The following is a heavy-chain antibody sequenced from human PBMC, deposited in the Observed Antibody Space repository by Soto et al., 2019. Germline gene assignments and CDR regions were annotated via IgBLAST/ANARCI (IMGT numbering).Heavy chain of an antibody. Sequence: QVQLVQSGAEVKKPGSSVKVSCKASGGTFSSYAISWVRQAPGQGLEWMGGIIPIFGTANYAQKFQGRVTITTDESQSTAYMELSGLSSEDAAVYHCARIGLEGRRSIDYWGQGSLVTVSS. CDR1: GGTFSSYA. D-gene: IGHD1-26*01. J-gene: IGHJ4*02. V-gene: IGHV1-69*05. CDR2: IIPIFGTA. CDR3: ARIGLEGRRSIDY.